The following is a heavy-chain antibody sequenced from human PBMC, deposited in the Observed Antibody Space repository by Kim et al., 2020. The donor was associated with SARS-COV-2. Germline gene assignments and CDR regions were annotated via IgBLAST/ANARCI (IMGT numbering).Heavy chain of an antibody. CDR3: ARVAIVVVPAGAHYGMDV. Sequence: SETLSLTCAVSGGSISSSNWWSWVRQPPGKGLEWIGEIYHSGSTNYNPSLKSRVTISVDKSKNQCSLKLSSVTAADTAVYYCARVAIVVVPAGAHYGMDVWGQGTTVTVSS. J-gene: IGHJ6*02. V-gene: IGHV4-4*02. CDR2: IYHSGST. D-gene: IGHD2-2*01. CDR1: GGSISSSNW.